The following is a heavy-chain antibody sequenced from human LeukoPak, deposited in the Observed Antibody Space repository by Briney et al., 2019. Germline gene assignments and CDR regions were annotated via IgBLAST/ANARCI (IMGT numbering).Heavy chain of an antibody. V-gene: IGHV4-4*09. D-gene: IGHD1-26*01. CDR2: IYTSGST. J-gene: IGHJ4*02. CDR1: GGSISSYY. Sequence: SETLSLTCTVSGGSISSYYWSWTQQPPGKGLEWIGYIYTSGSTNYNPSLKSRVTISVDTSKNQFSLKLSSVTAADTAVYYCARQTGSGSYYFFDYWGQGTLVTVSS. CDR3: ARQTGSGSYYFFDY.